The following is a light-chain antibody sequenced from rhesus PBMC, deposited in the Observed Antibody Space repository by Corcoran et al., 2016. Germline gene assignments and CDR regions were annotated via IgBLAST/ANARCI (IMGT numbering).Light chain of an antibody. CDR2: QAS. CDR3: LQYTSSPLT. Sequence: DIQMTQSPSSLSASVGDTVTITCRASQNINNFLDWYQQKPGTAPNLLIYQASTLQGGVPSRFSGSGSGTGFTITISSLQPEDFATSYCLQYTSSPLTFGGGTKVELK. CDR1: QNINNF. V-gene: IGKV1-22*01. J-gene: IGKJ4*01.